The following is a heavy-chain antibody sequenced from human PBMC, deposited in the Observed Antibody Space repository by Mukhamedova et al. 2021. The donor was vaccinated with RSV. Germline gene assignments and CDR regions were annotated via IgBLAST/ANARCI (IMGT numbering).Heavy chain of an antibody. CDR2: ISGSGGST. D-gene: IGHD1-26*01. J-gene: IGHJ6*03. V-gene: IGHV3-23*01. CDR3: AKASVGYYMDV. Sequence: EWVSAISGSGGSTYYADSVKGRFTISRDNSKNTLYLQMNSLRAEDTAVYYCAKASVGYYMDVRGRGTTVTVSS.